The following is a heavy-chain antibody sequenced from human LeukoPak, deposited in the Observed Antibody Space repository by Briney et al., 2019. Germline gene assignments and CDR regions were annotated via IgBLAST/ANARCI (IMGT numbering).Heavy chain of an antibody. D-gene: IGHD3-16*02. Sequence: GGSLRLSCAASGFTFSSSWMNWVRQPPGKGPMWVSRINNDGSAIRYAESVKGRFTISRDNAQNTLYLQMESLGAEDTAVYYCAREQNSDVWGNYRYNPDYHYGMDVWGQGTTVIVS. CDR2: INNDGSAI. CDR3: AREQNSDVWGNYRYNPDYHYGMDV. V-gene: IGHV3-74*01. J-gene: IGHJ6*02. CDR1: GFTFSSSW.